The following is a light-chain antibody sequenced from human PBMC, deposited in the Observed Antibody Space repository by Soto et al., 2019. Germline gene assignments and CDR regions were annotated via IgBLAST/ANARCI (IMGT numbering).Light chain of an antibody. CDR3: QQYDNLPYN. Sequence: DIQMTQSPSSLSASVVDIVNITCQSSQDISNYLNSYQQKPGKAPKLLIYDASNLETGVPSRFSGSGSGTAFTFTISSLQPEDIATYYCQQYDNLPYNFGQGTKVDIK. CDR1: QDISNY. J-gene: IGKJ2*01. CDR2: DAS. V-gene: IGKV1-33*01.